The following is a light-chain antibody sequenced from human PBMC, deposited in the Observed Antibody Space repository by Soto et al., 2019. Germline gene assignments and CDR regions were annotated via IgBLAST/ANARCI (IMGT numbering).Light chain of an antibody. J-gene: IGLJ1*01. CDR3: SSYTSSSTLYV. CDR2: DVT. V-gene: IGLV2-14*01. Sequence: QSALTQPASVSGSPGQSITISCTGTSSDVGDNNYVSWYQQHPGKAPKLMIYDVTHRPSGISNRFSGSKSGNTASLTISGLQAEDEADYCCSSYTSSSTLYVFGTGTKLTVL. CDR1: SSDVGDNNY.